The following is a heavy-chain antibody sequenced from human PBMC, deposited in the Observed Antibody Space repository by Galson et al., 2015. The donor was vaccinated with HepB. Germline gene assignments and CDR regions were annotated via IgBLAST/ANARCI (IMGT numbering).Heavy chain of an antibody. CDR2: ISAYNGNT. Sequence: SVKVSCKASGYTFTSYGISWVRQAPGQGLEWMGWISAYNGNTNYAQELQGRVTMTTGTSTSTAYMELRSLRSDDTAVYYCARGSLGIGKKYYFDYWGQGTLVTVSS. CDR3: ARGSLGIGKKYYFDY. CDR1: GYTFTSYG. V-gene: IGHV1-18*01. J-gene: IGHJ4*02. D-gene: IGHD7-27*01.